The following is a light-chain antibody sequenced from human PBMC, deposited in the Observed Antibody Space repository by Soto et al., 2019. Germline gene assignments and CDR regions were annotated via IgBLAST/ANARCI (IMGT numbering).Light chain of an antibody. J-gene: IGKJ4*01. Sequence: DIQMTQSPSTLSASVGDRVTITCRASQSISTWLAWYQQKPGKAPKLLIYKASTLEGGVPSRFSGRGSETEFNITICCLHPDDFATYYCQQYNTYPLTFGGGTTVEIK. CDR2: KAS. V-gene: IGKV1-5*03. CDR3: QQYNTYPLT. CDR1: QSISTW.